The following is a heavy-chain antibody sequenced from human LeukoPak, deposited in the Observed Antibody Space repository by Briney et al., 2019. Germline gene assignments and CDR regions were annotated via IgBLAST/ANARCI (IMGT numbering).Heavy chain of an antibody. CDR2: ISAYNGNT. J-gene: IGHJ5*02. Sequence: GASVKVSCKASGYTFTTYGISWVRQAPGQGLEWMGWISAYNGNTNYAQKLQGGVTMTTDTSTSTAYMELRSLRSDDTAVYYCARDGVQGIVVVPAAREEWFDPWGQGTLVTVSS. CDR3: ARDGVQGIVVVPAAREEWFDP. CDR1: GYTFTTYG. D-gene: IGHD2-2*01. V-gene: IGHV1-18*01.